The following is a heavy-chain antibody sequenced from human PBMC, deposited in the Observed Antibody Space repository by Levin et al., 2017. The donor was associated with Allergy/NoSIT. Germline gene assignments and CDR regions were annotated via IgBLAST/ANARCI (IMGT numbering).Heavy chain of an antibody. V-gene: IGHV3-30*18. Sequence: GGSLRLSCAASGFTFSSYGMHWVRQAPGKGLEWVAVISYDGSNKYYADSVKGRFTISRDNSKNTLYLQMNSLRAEDTAVYYCAKDQDIVVVPGEDYYDGMDGWGQGTTVTVSS. J-gene: IGHJ6*02. CDR3: AKDQDIVVVPGEDYYDGMDG. D-gene: IGHD2-2*01. CDR1: GFTFSSYG. CDR2: ISYDGSNK.